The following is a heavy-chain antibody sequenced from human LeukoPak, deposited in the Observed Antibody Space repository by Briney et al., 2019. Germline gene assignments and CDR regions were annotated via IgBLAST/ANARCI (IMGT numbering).Heavy chain of an antibody. V-gene: IGHV4-61*02. CDR1: GGSISSGSYY. CDR2: IYTSGST. D-gene: IGHD3-22*01. J-gene: IGHJ4*02. Sequence: SETLSLTCTVSGGSISSGSYYWSWIRQSAGKGLEWIGRIYTSGSTNYNPSLKSRVTISVDTSKNQFSLKLSSVTAADTAVYYCARSSGYYSRYFDYWGQGTLVTVSS. CDR3: ARSSGYYSRYFDY.